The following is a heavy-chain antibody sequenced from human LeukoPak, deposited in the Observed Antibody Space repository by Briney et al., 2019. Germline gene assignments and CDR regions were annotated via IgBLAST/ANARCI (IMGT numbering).Heavy chain of an antibody. CDR3: VKEVHSSGWSMYLDY. V-gene: IGHV3-30*18. J-gene: IGHJ4*02. D-gene: IGHD6-19*01. CDR1: VFAFISYC. Sequence: GGSLRLSCTSSVFAFISYCMHCVRQAPGKGLEWVAVISFHGSDKYYADSVKGRFTISRDNSKNTLYLQMDSLRAEDRAVYYFVKEVHSSGWSMYLDYWGQGTPVTVSS. CDR2: ISFHGSDK.